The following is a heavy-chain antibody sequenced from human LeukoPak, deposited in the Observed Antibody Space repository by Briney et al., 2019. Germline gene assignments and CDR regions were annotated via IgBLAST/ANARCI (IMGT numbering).Heavy chain of an antibody. CDR1: GFTFSSYW. J-gene: IGHJ6*04. CDR3: ARQYYYGSGTKMDV. D-gene: IGHD3-10*01. V-gene: IGHV3-7*01. Sequence: GGSLRLSCAASGFTFSSYWMSWVRQAPGKGLEWVANIKQDGSEKYYVDSVKGRFTISRDNAKNSLYLQMNSLRAEDTAVYYCARQYYYGSGTKMDVWGKGTTVTISS. CDR2: IKQDGSEK.